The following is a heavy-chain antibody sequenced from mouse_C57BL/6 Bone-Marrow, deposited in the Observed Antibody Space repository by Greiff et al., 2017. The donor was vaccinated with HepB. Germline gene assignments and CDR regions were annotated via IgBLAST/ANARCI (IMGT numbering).Heavy chain of an antibody. CDR3: ARTAQAPHYYAMDY. Sequence: EVQVVESEGGLVQPGSSMKLSCTASGFTFSDYYMAWVRQVPEKGLEWVANINYDGSSTYYLDSLKSRFIISRDNAKNILYLQMSSLKSEDTATYYCARTAQAPHYYAMDYWGQGTSVTVSS. CDR1: GFTFSDYY. J-gene: IGHJ4*01. CDR2: INYDGSST. D-gene: IGHD3-2*02. V-gene: IGHV5-16*01.